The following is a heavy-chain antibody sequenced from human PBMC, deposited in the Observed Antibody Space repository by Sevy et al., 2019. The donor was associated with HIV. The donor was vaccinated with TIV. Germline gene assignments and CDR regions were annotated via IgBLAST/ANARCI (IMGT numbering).Heavy chain of an antibody. CDR3: VRADYVWGSYRLDY. CDR2: IYYSGST. J-gene: IGHJ4*02. Sequence: SETLSLTCTVSGGSISSGGYYWSWIRQHPGKGLAWIGYIYYSGSTYYNPSLKSRVTISVDTSKNQFSLKLSSVTAADTAVYYCVRADYVWGSYRLDYWGQGTLVTVSS. CDR1: GGSISSGGYY. D-gene: IGHD3-16*02. V-gene: IGHV4-31*03.